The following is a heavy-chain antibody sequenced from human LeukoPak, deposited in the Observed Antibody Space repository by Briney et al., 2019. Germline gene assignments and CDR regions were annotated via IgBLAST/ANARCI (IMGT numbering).Heavy chain of an antibody. CDR2: IYHSGSS. CDR1: GDSVTSSSYC. V-gene: IGHV4-39*01. J-gene: IGHJ5*02. CDR3: VRHRSGQAWLDP. D-gene: IGHD1-26*01. Sequence: PSETLSLTCTVAGDSVTSSSYCWGWIRQPPGKGLEWIGCIYHSGSSYYNSSLNSRVTISVDTSKKEFSLRLKSVTATDTALYYCVRHRSGQAWLDPWGQGTLVTVSS.